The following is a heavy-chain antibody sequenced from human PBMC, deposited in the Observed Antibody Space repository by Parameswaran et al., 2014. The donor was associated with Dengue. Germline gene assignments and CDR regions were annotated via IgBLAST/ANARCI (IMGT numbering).Heavy chain of an antibody. CDR3: ARDATEGLDY. J-gene: IGHJ4*02. D-gene: IGHD2-15*01. Sequence: VRQAPGRAGVVAVIWYDGSNKYYADSVKGRFTISRDNSKNTLYLQMNSLRAEDTAVYYCARDATEGLDYWGQGTLVTVSS. V-gene: IGHV3-33*01. CDR2: IWYDGSNK.